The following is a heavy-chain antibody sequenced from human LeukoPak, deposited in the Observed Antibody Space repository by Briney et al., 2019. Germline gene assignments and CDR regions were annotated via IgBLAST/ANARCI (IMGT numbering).Heavy chain of an antibody. CDR2: INPKRGGP. Sequence: ASVKVSRKASGYTFTRYYTHWVRPAPGQGLAGVGWINPKRGGPNYAQKFQGRVTMTSDTTISTAYMELSRLRSDDTAVYYGARDLGPYYYYGMDVWGQGTTVTVSS. CDR1: GYTFTRYY. V-gene: IGHV1-2*02. J-gene: IGHJ6*02. CDR3: ARDLGPYYYYGMDV.